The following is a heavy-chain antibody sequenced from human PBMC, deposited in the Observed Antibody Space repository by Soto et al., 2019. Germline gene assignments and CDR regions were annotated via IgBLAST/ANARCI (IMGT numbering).Heavy chain of an antibody. CDR1: GYTFTSYG. Sequence: QVQLVQSGAEVKKPGASVKVSCKASGYTFTSYGISWVRQAPGQGLEWMGWISAYNGNTNSAKKLQGRVTMTTDTSTSTAYMELRSLRSDDTGVYYCAREKPLARGYSYGSFDYWGQGTLVTVSS. V-gene: IGHV1-18*01. CDR3: AREKPLARGYSYGSFDY. CDR2: ISAYNGNT. J-gene: IGHJ4*02. D-gene: IGHD5-18*01.